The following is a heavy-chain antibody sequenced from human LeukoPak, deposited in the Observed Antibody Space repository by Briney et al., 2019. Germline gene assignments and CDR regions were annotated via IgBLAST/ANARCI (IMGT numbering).Heavy chain of an antibody. CDR1: GFTFRRYA. V-gene: IGHV3-23*01. J-gene: IGHJ5*02. Sequence: GGSLRLSCGASGFTFRRYAVSWVRQAPGKGLEWVSAISCSGGSTYYADSVKGRFTISRDNPKNALYLQMNSLRAEDTAVYYCAKSTSGWSFDPWRQGALVTVSS. CDR2: ISCSGGST. CDR3: AKSTSGWSFDP. D-gene: IGHD6-19*01.